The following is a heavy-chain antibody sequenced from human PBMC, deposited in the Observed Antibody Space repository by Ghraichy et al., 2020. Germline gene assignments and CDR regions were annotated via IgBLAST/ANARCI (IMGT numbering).Heavy chain of an antibody. Sequence: GGSLRLSCAASGFTLSSYSMNWVRQAPGKGLEWVSSISSSSSYIYYADSVKGRFTISRDNAKNSLYLQMNSLRAEDTAVYYCARIASSRGVAPTGGMDVWGQGTTVTVSS. D-gene: IGHD3-22*01. V-gene: IGHV3-21*01. J-gene: IGHJ6*02. CDR2: ISSSSSYI. CDR3: ARIASSRGVAPTGGMDV. CDR1: GFTLSSYS.